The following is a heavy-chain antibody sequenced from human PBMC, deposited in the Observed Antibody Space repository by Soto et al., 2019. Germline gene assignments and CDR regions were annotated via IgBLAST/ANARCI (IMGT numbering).Heavy chain of an antibody. Sequence: EVQLLESGGGLVQPGGSLRLSCAASGFTFSSYAMSWVRQAPGKGLEWVSAISGSGGSTYYADSVKGRFTISRDNSKNTLYLQMNSLRAEDTAVYYCAKDTVPVAIYYYYMDVWGKGTTVTVSS. V-gene: IGHV3-23*01. J-gene: IGHJ6*03. CDR1: GFTFSSYA. CDR3: AKDTVPVAIYYYYMDV. D-gene: IGHD2-2*02. CDR2: ISGSGGST.